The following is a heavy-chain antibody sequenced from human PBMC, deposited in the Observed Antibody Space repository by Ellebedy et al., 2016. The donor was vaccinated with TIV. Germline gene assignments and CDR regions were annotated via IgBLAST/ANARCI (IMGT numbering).Heavy chain of an antibody. D-gene: IGHD2/OR15-2a*01. J-gene: IGHJ4*02. CDR1: GFTFSSYA. CDR3: ARRKAFSFDY. CDR2: ISDDGINK. Sequence: GESLKISCDASGFTFSSYAMHWVRQAPGKGLEWVAVISDDGINKYYGDSVKGRFTISRHRSKNTLYLQMNSLRSEDTAVYYCARRKAFSFDYWGQGTLVTVSS. V-gene: IGHV3-30*03.